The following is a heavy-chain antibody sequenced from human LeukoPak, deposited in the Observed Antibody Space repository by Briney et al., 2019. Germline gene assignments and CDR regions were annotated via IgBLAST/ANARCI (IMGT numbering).Heavy chain of an antibody. V-gene: IGHV1-18*01. Sequence: ASVKVSCKASGYSFTSSGISWVRQAPGQGLEWMGWISANNGYTNYAQKLQGRVTMTTDTSTTTTYMELRSLISDDTAVYYCARGGYNWNYGRDYYYYGMDVWGQGTTVTVSS. CDR3: ARGGYNWNYGRDYYYYGMDV. D-gene: IGHD1-7*01. CDR2: ISANNGYT. CDR1: GYSFTSSG. J-gene: IGHJ6*02.